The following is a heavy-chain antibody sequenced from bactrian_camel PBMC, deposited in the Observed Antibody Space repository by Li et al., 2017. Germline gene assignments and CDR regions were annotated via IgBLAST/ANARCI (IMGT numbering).Heavy chain of an antibody. CDR2: VNSYATTL. J-gene: IGHJ4*01. CDR1: GFTFSSYA. Sequence: VQQVESGGGLVQPGGSLRLSCAASGFTFSSYAMSWVRQAPGKGLEWVSTVNSYATTLYYADSVKGRFSISLDTAKNTVFLQMNSLKPEDTATYYCAAQFLEASCAVVHAIDNWGQGTQVTVS. D-gene: IGHD2*01. CDR3: AAQFLEASCAVVHAIDN. V-gene: IGHV3S40*01.